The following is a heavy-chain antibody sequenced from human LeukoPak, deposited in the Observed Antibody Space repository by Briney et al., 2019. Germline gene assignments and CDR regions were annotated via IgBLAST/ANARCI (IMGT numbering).Heavy chain of an antibody. D-gene: IGHD2-2*02. J-gene: IGHJ4*02. CDR2: IIPILGIA. Sequence: SVKVSCKASGGTFSSYTISWVRQAPGQGLEWMGRIIPILGIANYAQKFQGRVTMTRDTSISTAYMELSRLRSDDTAVYYCARWRVPAAIEDYWGQGTLVTVSS. CDR1: GGTFSSYT. V-gene: IGHV1-69*02. CDR3: ARWRVPAAIEDY.